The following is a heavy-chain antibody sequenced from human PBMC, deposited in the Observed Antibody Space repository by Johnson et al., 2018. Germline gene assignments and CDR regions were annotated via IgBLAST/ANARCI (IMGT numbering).Heavy chain of an antibody. CDR2: ISSDGRNT. CDR1: GFTFSSYA. J-gene: IGHJ6*03. V-gene: IGHV3-30*04. Sequence: QVQLVQSGGGVVQPGRSLRLSCAASGFTFSSYAMHWVRQAPGKGLEWVTVISSDGRNTYYADSVKGRFTISRDNSKTTLYLQMNSLTADDTAVYYCARVCCGGGLREAMDVWGKGTTVTVSS. CDR3: ARVCCGGGLREAMDV. D-gene: IGHD3-16*01.